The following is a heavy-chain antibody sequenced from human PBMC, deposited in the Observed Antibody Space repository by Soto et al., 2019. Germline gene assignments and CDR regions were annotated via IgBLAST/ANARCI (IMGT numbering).Heavy chain of an antibody. CDR2: ISGSGGST. J-gene: IGHJ4*02. CDR1: GFTFSSYA. CDR3: AKVETYCSGGSCKADY. D-gene: IGHD2-15*01. Sequence: GGSLRLSCAASGFTFSSYAMSWVRQAPGKGLEWVSAISGSGGSTYYADSVKGRFTISRDNSKNTLYLQMNSLRAEDTAVYYCAKVETYCSGGSCKADYWGQGTLVTVSS. V-gene: IGHV3-23*01.